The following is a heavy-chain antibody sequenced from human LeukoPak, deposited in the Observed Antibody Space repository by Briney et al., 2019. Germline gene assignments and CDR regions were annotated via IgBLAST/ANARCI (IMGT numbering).Heavy chain of an antibody. CDR1: GYTFTSYG. D-gene: IGHD3-10*01. J-gene: IGHJ6*03. Sequence: ASVKVSCKASGYTFTSYGISWVRQAPGQGLEWMGGIIPVFGTANYAQKFQGRVTITADESTSTAYMELSSLRSEDTAVYYCARGRGNYYYYYMDVWGKGTTVTISS. CDR3: ARGRGNYYYYYMDV. V-gene: IGHV1-69*13. CDR2: IIPVFGTA.